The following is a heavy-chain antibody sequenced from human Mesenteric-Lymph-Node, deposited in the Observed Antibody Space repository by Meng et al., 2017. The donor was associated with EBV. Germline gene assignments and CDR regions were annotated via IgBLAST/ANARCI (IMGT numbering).Heavy chain of an antibody. D-gene: IGHD6-19*01. Sequence: QVELEESGAGLVKPSQTLSLTCAVSGGSISSGGYYWSWIRQPPGKGLEWIGYIYYSGSTYYNPSLKSRVTISVDTSKNQFSLKLSSVTAADTAVYYCARVEQWLLYFDYWGQGTLVAVSS. J-gene: IGHJ4*02. CDR3: ARVEQWLLYFDY. V-gene: IGHV4-30-4*01. CDR1: GGSISSGGYY. CDR2: IYYSGST.